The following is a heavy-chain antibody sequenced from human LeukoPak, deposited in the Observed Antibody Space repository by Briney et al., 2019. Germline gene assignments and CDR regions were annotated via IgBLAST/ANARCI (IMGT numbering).Heavy chain of an antibody. CDR1: GYTFTSYG. CDR2: ISAYNGNT. CDR3: ARQERITISGVDPGYMDV. J-gene: IGHJ6*03. Sequence: ASVKVSCKSSGYTFTSYGISWVRQAPGQGLEWMGRISAYNGNTNYVQKLQGRVTMTTDTSTSTAYMELRSLRSDDTAVYYCARQERITISGVDPGYMDVWGKGTTVTVSS. D-gene: IGHD3-3*01. V-gene: IGHV1-18*01.